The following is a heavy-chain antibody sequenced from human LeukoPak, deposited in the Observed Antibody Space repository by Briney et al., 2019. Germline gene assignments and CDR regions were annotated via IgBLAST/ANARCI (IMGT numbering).Heavy chain of an antibody. D-gene: IGHD5-12*01. CDR2: INHSGST. J-gene: IGHJ6*03. V-gene: IGHV4-34*01. CDR3: ARGAGYDYYYYYYMDV. Sequence: SETLSLTCAVYGGSFSGYYWSWIRQPPGKGLGWIGEINHSGSTNYNPSLKSRVTISVDTSKNQFSLKLSSVTAADTAVYYCARGAGYDYYYYYYMDVWGKGTTVTVSS. CDR1: GGSFSGYY.